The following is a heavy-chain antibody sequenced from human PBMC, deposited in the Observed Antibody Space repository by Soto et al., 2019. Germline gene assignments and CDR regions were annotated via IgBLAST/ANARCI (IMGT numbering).Heavy chain of an antibody. V-gene: IGHV4-59*01. CDR3: ARAWQYSSGFFDY. Sequence: QVQLQESGPGLVKPSETLSLTCTVSGGSISSYYWSWIRQPPGKGLEWIGYIYYSGSTNYNPSLKSRSTISVDTSKNQFSLKLSSVTAADTAVYYCARAWQYSSGFFDYWGQGTLVTVSS. D-gene: IGHD6-19*01. CDR1: GGSISSYY. J-gene: IGHJ4*02. CDR2: IYYSGST.